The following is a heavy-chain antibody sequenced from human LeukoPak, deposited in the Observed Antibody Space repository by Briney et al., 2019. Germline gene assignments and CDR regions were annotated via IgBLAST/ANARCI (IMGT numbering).Heavy chain of an antibody. D-gene: IGHD2-15*01. Sequence: GRSLRLSCAASGFTFDDYAMHWVRQAPGKGLEWVSSISSSSSYIYYADSVKGRFTISRDNAKNSLYLQMNSLRAEDTAVYYCARDSGYCSGGSCQGGYWGQGTLVTVSS. J-gene: IGHJ4*02. CDR2: ISSSSSYI. CDR3: ARDSGYCSGGSCQGGY. CDR1: GFTFDDYA. V-gene: IGHV3-21*01.